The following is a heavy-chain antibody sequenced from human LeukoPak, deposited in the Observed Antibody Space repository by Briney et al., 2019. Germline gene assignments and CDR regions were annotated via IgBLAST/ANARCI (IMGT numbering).Heavy chain of an antibody. CDR3: ARQDYYDSGAWYFDL. D-gene: IGHD3-22*01. Sequence: SETLSLTCAVSGGSIRSSNWWSWVRQPPGKGLEWIGEIYHSGSTNYNPSLKSRVTISEDKSKNQFSLKLTSVTAADTAVYYCARQDYYDSGAWYFDLWSRGTLVTVSS. CDR1: GGSIRSSNW. V-gene: IGHV4-4*02. J-gene: IGHJ2*01. CDR2: IYHSGST.